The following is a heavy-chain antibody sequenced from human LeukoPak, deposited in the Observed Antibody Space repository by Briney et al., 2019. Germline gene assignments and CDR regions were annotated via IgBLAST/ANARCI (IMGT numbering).Heavy chain of an antibody. CDR3: ATDIKSGYYDSSGYPIERDY. V-gene: IGHV1-18*01. D-gene: IGHD3-22*01. J-gene: IGHJ4*02. CDR2: ISAYNGNT. Sequence: ASVKVSCKASGYTFTSYGISWVRQAPGQGLEWMGWISAYNGNTNYAQKLQGRVTMTTDTSTSTAYMELRSLRSDDTAVYYCATDIKSGYYDSSGYPIERDYWGQGTLVTVSS. CDR1: GYTFTSYG.